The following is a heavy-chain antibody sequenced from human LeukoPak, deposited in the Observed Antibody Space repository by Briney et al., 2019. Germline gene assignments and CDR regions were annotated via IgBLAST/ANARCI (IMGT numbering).Heavy chain of an antibody. J-gene: IGHJ5*02. CDR3: ARVSRTTGDPNSFDP. CDR1: GYTFTNYG. Sequence: ASVKVSCKASGYTFTNYGISWVRQAPGQGLEWMGWISAYNGNTNYAQKLQGRVTMTTDTSTSTAYMELRSLRSDDTAVYYCARVSRTTGDPNSFDPWGQGTLVTVSS. D-gene: IGHD1-7*01. V-gene: IGHV1-18*01. CDR2: ISAYNGNT.